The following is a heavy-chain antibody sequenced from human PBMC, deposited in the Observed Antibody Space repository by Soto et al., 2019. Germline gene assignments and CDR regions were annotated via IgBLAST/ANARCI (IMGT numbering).Heavy chain of an antibody. CDR1: GGSISSSNW. D-gene: IGHD3-22*01. CDR2: IYHSGST. V-gene: IGHV4-4*02. J-gene: IGHJ6*02. CDR3: ARAGNYYDSSGSYLGYYGMDV. Sequence: SETLSLTCAVSGGSISSSNWLGWVRQPPGKGLEWIGEIYHSGSTNYNPSLKSRVTISVDKSKNQFSLKLSSVTAADTAVYYCARAGNYYDSSGSYLGYYGMDVWGQGTTVTVSS.